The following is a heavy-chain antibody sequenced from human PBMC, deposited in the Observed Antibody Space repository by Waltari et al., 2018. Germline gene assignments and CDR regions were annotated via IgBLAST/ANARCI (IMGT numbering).Heavy chain of an antibody. CDR2: IYTSGST. J-gene: IGHJ6*03. V-gene: IGHV4-61*02. CDR3: VVVPAAIDYYYYMDV. CDR1: GGSISSGSYY. D-gene: IGHD2-2*01. Sequence: QVQLQESGPGLVKPSQTLSLTCTVSGGSISSGSYYWSWIRQPAGKGLEWIGRIYTSGSTNYNPSLKSRVTISVDTSKNQFSLKLSSVSAADTAVYYCVVVPAAIDYYYYMDVWGKGTTVTVSS.